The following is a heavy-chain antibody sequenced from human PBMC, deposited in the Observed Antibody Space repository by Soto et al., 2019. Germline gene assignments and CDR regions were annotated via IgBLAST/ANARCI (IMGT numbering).Heavy chain of an antibody. CDR2: FDPEDGES. Sequence: QVQLVQSGAEVKKPGASVKVSCKVSGYALTKLAIHWVRQTPGKGLEWMGGFDPEDGESIYAQKFQGRVTMTEDTSTNTAYMELSSLRSEDTAVYYCATGWKWCYASDVWGQGTMVTVSS. V-gene: IGHV1-24*01. D-gene: IGHD2-15*01. J-gene: IGHJ3*01. CDR1: GYALTKLA. CDR3: ATGWKWCYASDV.